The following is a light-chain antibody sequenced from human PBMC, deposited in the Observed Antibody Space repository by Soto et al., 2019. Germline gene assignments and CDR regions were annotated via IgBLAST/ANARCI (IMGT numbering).Light chain of an antibody. CDR2: GAS. CDR1: QSVSSSF. V-gene: IGKV3-20*01. CDR3: QQYGSSPPWT. J-gene: IGKJ1*01. Sequence: EIGLTQSPGTLSLSPGERATLSCRASQSVSSSFLAWYQQKPGQAPRLLIYGASSRATGIPDRFSGSGSETDFTLTISRLEPEDFAVYYCQQYGSSPPWTFGQGTKVEIK.